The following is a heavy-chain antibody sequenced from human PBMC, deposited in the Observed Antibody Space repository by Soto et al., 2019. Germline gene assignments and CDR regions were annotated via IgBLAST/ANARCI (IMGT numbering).Heavy chain of an antibody. CDR2: INTNTGNP. CDR3: ARDLYSSGWYPAWFDP. Sequence: ASVKVSCKASGYTFTSYAMNWVRQAPGQGLEWMGWINTNTGNPTYAQGFTGRFVFSLDTSVSTAYLQICSLKAEDTAVYYCARDLYSSGWYPAWFDPWGQGNLVTVSS. V-gene: IGHV7-4-1*01. D-gene: IGHD6-19*01. J-gene: IGHJ5*02. CDR1: GYTFTSYA.